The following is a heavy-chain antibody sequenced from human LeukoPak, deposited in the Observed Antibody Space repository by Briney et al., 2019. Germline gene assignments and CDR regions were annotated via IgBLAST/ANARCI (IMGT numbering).Heavy chain of an antibody. CDR3: ASLMGDYYDSSGYPLDY. V-gene: IGHV3-74*01. CDR2: INSDGSST. Sequence: SGGSLRLSCAASGFTFSSYWMHWVRQAPGKGLVWVSRINSDGSSTSYADSVKGRFTISRDNAKNTLYLQMYSLRAEDTAVYYCASLMGDYYDSSGYPLDYWGQGTLVTVSS. CDR1: GFTFSSYW. D-gene: IGHD3-22*01. J-gene: IGHJ4*02.